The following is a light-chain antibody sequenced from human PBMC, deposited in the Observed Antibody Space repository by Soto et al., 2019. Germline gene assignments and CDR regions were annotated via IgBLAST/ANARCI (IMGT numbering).Light chain of an antibody. CDR1: QTISSW. J-gene: IGKJ1*01. CDR2: KAS. Sequence: DIQMTQSPSTLSGSVGDRVTITCRASQTISSWLAWYQQKPGKAPKLLIYKASTLKSGVPSRFSGSGSGTEFTLTISSLQPDDFATSYCQPYNSYSAAFGQGTKV. V-gene: IGKV1-5*03. CDR3: QPYNSYSAA.